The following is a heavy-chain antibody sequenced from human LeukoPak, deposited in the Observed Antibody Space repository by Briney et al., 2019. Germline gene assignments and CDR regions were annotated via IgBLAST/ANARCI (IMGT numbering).Heavy chain of an antibody. CDR2: INHSGST. CDR1: GGSFSGYY. J-gene: IGHJ4*02. Sequence: SETLSLTCAVYGGSFSGYYWSWIRQPPGKGLEWIGEINHSGSTNYNPSLKSRVTISVDTSKNQFSLKLSSVTAADTAVYYCARGRTYYDFWSGYSGSQGNYFDYWGQGTLVTVFS. CDR3: ARGRTYYDFWSGYSGSQGNYFDY. V-gene: IGHV4-34*01. D-gene: IGHD3-3*01.